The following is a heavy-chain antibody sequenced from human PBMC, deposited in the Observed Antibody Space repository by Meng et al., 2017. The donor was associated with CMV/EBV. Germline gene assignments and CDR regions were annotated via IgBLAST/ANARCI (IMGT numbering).Heavy chain of an antibody. CDR2: IKQDGSEK. D-gene: IGHD4-11*01. Sequence: GESLKISCAASGFTFSTYWMTWVRQAPGKGLEWVANIKQDGSEKYYVDSVKGRFTISRDNAKNSLFLQMNSLRAEDTAMYYCARRDDYSNYVLFYWGQGTLVTVSS. V-gene: IGHV3-7*01. CDR3: ARRDDYSNYVLFY. J-gene: IGHJ4*02. CDR1: GFTFSTYW.